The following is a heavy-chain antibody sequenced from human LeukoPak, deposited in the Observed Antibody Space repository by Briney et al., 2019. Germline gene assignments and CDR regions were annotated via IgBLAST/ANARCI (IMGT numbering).Heavy chain of an antibody. Sequence: GESLKISCKGSGYSFASYWIGWARQMPGKGPEWMGIIHPGDSDTRYSPSFQGQVTISAEKSISTAYLQWSSLKASDTAMYYCARRGEGPIGGIGYWGQGTLVTVSS. CDR2: IHPGDSDT. D-gene: IGHD3-10*01. CDR1: GYSFASYW. J-gene: IGHJ4*02. V-gene: IGHV5-51*01. CDR3: ARRGEGPIGGIGY.